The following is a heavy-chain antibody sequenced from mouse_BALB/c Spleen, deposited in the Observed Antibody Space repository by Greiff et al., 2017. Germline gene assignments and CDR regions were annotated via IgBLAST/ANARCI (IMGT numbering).Heavy chain of an antibody. CDR3: ARGITTYYYAMDY. CDR2: ISSGSSTI. CDR1: GFTFSSFG. Sequence: VQLKESGGGLVQPGGSRKLSCAASGFTFSSFGMHWVRQAPEKGLEWVAYISSGSSTIYYADTVKGRFTISRDNPKNTLFLQMTSLRSEDTAMYYCARGITTYYYAMDYWGQGTSVTVSS. J-gene: IGHJ4*01. D-gene: IGHD2-4*01. V-gene: IGHV5-17*02.